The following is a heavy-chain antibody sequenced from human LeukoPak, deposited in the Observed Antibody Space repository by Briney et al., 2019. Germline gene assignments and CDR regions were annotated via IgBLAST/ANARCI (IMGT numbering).Heavy chain of an antibody. Sequence: GGSLRLSCAASGFTFSNYEMHWVRQAPGKGLEWVSYISSSGSDIYYADSVKGRFTISRDNAKNSLYLHMNSLRAEDTAVYYCAELGITMIGGVWGKGTTVTISS. J-gene: IGHJ6*04. D-gene: IGHD3-10*02. CDR1: GFTFSNYE. CDR2: ISSSGSDI. CDR3: AELGITMIGGV. V-gene: IGHV3-48*03.